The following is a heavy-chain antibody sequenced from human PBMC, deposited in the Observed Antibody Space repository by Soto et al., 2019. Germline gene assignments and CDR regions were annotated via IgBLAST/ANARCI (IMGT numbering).Heavy chain of an antibody. CDR3: ARRLGYCSGGSCYNYMDV. V-gene: IGHV4-39*01. Sequence: QLQLQESGPGLVKPSETLSLTCTVSGGSISSSSYYWGWIRQPPGKGLEWIGSIYYSGSTYYNPSLKSRVTISVDTSKNQFSLKLSSVTAEDTAVYYCARRLGYCSGGSCYNYMDVW. D-gene: IGHD2-15*01. J-gene: IGHJ6*03. CDR1: GGSISSSSYY. CDR2: IYYSGST.